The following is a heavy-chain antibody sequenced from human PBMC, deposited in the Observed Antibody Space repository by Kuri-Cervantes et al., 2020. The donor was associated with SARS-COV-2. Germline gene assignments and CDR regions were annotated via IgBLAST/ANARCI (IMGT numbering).Heavy chain of an antibody. D-gene: IGHD4-11*01. Sequence: GESLKISCAASGFTVSSNYMSWVRQAPGKGLVWVSRLTNDGSDAIFADSVKGRFTISRDNAKNMLYLYMNSLRADDTAVYYCARDSMTTRDFDYWGQGTLVTVSS. CDR3: ARDSMTTRDFDY. CDR2: LTNDGSDA. CDR1: GFTVSSNY. V-gene: IGHV3-74*01. J-gene: IGHJ4*02.